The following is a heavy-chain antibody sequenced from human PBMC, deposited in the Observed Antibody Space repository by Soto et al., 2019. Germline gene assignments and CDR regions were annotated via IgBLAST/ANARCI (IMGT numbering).Heavy chain of an antibody. CDR1: GYSFTSYW. V-gene: IGHV5-10-1*01. Sequence: GESLKISCKGSGYSFTSYWISWVRQMPGKGLEWMGRIDPSDSYTNYSPSFQGHVAISADKSISTAYLQWSSLKASDTAMYYCARIRITVIRPNAFDIWGQGTMVTVSS. D-gene: IGHD3-22*01. CDR2: IDPSDSYT. CDR3: ARIRITVIRPNAFDI. J-gene: IGHJ3*02.